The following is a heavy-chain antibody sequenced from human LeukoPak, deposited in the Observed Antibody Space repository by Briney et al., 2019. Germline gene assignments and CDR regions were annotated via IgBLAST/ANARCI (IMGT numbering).Heavy chain of an antibody. Sequence: PSETLSLTCAVSGGSISSSNWWSWVRQPPGKGLEWIGEIYHSGSTNYNPSLKSRVTISVDKSKNQFSLKLSSVTAADTAVYYCASLLAVAGTWWFDPWGQGTLVTVSS. CDR2: IYHSGST. V-gene: IGHV4-4*02. CDR3: ASLLAVAGTWWFDP. J-gene: IGHJ5*02. CDR1: GGSISSSNW. D-gene: IGHD6-19*01.